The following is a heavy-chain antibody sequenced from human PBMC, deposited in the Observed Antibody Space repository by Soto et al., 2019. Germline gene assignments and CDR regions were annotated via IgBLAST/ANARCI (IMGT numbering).Heavy chain of an antibody. CDR2: IRSNTDGGTT. D-gene: IGHD4-17*01. CDR1: GNIFSKAW. Sequence: EVQLVESGGGLVKPGGSLRLSCAASGNIFSKAWMSWVRQAPGKGLEWVGRIRSNTDGGTTDYVASVKGRFTISRDDSKNTLFLQMNSLETEDTDVYYCTLDPQDYVWDSWGQGTLVTVSS. V-gene: IGHV3-15*01. J-gene: IGHJ4*02. CDR3: TLDPQDYVWDS.